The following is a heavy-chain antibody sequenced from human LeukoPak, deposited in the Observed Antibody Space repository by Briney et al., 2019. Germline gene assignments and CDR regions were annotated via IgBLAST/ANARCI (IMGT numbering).Heavy chain of an antibody. CDR3: ARARLDYYDSSGSHL. V-gene: IGHV4-59*12. CDR1: GGSISSYY. CDR2: IYYGGST. J-gene: IGHJ4*02. D-gene: IGHD3-22*01. Sequence: SETLSLTCTVSGGSISSYYWSWIRQPPGKGLEWIGYIYYGGSTNYNPSLKSRVTISVDTSKNQFSLKLSSVTAADTAVYYCARARLDYYDSSGSHLWGQGTLVTVSS.